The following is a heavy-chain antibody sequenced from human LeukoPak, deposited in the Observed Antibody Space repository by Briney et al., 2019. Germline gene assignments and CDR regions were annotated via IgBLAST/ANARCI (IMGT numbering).Heavy chain of an antibody. J-gene: IGHJ4*02. D-gene: IGHD3-22*01. Sequence: ASVKVSCKASGYTFTSYYMHWVRQAPGQGLEWMGIINPSGGSTSYAQKFQGRVTMTRDMSTSTVYMELSSLRSEDTAVYYCARSYYYSSGYRLYFGYWGQGTLVTVSS. CDR1: GYTFTSYY. CDR3: ARSYYYSSGYRLYFGY. V-gene: IGHV1-46*01. CDR2: INPSGGST.